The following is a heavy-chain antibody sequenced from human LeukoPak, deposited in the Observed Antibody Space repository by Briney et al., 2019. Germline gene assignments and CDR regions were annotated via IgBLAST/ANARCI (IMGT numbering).Heavy chain of an antibody. J-gene: IGHJ4*02. Sequence: ASVKVSCKASGYTFTSYGISWVRQAPGQGLEWMGWISAYNGNTNYAQKLQGRVTMTTDTSTSTAYMELRSLRSDDTAVYYCARSYYYDSSGYAHFDYWGQGTLVTVSS. CDR3: ARSYYYDSSGYAHFDY. D-gene: IGHD3-22*01. CDR1: GYTFTSYG. V-gene: IGHV1-18*01. CDR2: ISAYNGNT.